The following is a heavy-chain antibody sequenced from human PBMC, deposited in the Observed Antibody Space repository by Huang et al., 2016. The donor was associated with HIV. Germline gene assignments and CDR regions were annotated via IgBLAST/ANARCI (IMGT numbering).Heavy chain of an antibody. V-gene: IGHV4-59*01. CDR2: SYYCGGT. D-gene: IGHD6-6*01. J-gene: IGHJ5*02. CDR3: ASASIAARRWFDP. CDR1: GGSMSSYY. Sequence: QVQLQESGPGLVKPSETLSLTCTVSGGSMSSYYWSWIRQPPGKGLAWIGYSYYCGGTNDNPSLKSRVTISVDTSKNQFSLRLSSVTAADTAVYYCASASIAARRWFDPWGQGSLVTVSS.